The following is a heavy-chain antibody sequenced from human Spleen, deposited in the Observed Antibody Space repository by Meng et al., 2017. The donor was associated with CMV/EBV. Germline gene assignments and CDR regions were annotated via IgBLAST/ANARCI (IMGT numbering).Heavy chain of an antibody. CDR3: ARDLGYAFDI. CDR2: INRDGSST. J-gene: IGHJ3*02. V-gene: IGHV3-74*03. CDR1: GITITSHW. D-gene: IGHD1-26*01. Sequence: GESLKISCAVSGITITSHWMHWVRQVPGRGLVWVSRINRDGSSTAYADSVKGRFTISRDNTKNTLHLQMNSLRAEDSAVYYCARDLGYAFDIWGRGTLVTVSS.